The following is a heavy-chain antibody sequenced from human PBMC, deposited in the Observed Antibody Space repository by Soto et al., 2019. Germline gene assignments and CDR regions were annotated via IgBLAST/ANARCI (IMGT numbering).Heavy chain of an antibody. D-gene: IGHD3-22*01. CDR3: ARDRTGYYDSSGYYCPFYY. Sequence: GASVKVSCKASGYTFTSYAMHWVRQAPGQRLEWMGWINAGNGNTKYSQKFQGRVTITRDTSASTAYMELSSLRSEDTAVYYCARDRTGYYDSSGYYCPFYYWGQGTLVTVSS. CDR2: INAGNGNT. J-gene: IGHJ4*02. CDR1: GYTFTSYA. V-gene: IGHV1-3*01.